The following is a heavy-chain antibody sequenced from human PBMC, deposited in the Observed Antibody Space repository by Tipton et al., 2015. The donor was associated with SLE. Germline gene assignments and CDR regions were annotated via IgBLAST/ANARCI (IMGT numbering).Heavy chain of an antibody. Sequence: TLSLTCTVSGGSISSSSYYWGWIRQPPGKGLEWIGSIYYSGSTNYNPSLKSRVTISVDTSKNQFSLKLTSVTAADTAVYYCARLGGWSGPYYFDYWGQGTLVTVSA. D-gene: IGHD3-3*01. V-gene: IGHV4-39*07. J-gene: IGHJ4*02. CDR2: IYYSGST. CDR1: GGSISSSSYY. CDR3: ARLGGWSGPYYFDY.